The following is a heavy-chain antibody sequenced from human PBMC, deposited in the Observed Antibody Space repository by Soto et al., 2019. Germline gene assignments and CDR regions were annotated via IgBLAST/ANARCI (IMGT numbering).Heavy chain of an antibody. CDR2: ISSSSSYI. CDR3: AKAGSIAVAGTSFNDY. J-gene: IGHJ4*02. V-gene: IGHV3-21*04. CDR1: GFTFSSYS. Sequence: PGGSLRLSCAASGFTFSSYSMNWVRQAPGKGLEWVSSISSSSSYIYYADSVKGRFTISRDNSKNTLYLQMNSLRAEDTAVYYCAKAGSIAVAGTSFNDYWGQGTLVTVSS. D-gene: IGHD6-19*01.